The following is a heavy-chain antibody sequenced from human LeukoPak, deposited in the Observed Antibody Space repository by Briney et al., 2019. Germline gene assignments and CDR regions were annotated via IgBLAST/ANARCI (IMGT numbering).Heavy chain of an antibody. CDR1: GFTFSSSA. V-gene: IGHV3-23*01. CDR3: AKDQRWESPHYLDS. Sequence: GGSLRLSCAASGFTFSSSAMSWGRQVPGKGREWVSGISASGGSTSYADSVRGRFTISRDNSKNTLYVQMNSLRDEDTAVHYCAKDQRWESPHYLDSWGQGTLVTVSS. J-gene: IGHJ4*02. CDR2: ISASGGST. D-gene: IGHD1-26*01.